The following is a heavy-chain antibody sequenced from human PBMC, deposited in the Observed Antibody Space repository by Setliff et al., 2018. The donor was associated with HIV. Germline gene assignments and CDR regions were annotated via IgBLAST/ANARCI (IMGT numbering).Heavy chain of an antibody. CDR1: GFSFSNYG. CDR3: ARVLPYNSALDN. Sequence: GGSLRLSCVASGFSFSNYGMHWVRQAPGKGLEWVAVMLYDGSDRYYADSVKGRFTISRDNSKKTLYLQMNSLRPEDTAVYHCARVLPYNSALDNWGQGTLVTVSS. D-gene: IGHD6-25*01. V-gene: IGHV3-30*03. J-gene: IGHJ4*02. CDR2: MLYDGSDR.